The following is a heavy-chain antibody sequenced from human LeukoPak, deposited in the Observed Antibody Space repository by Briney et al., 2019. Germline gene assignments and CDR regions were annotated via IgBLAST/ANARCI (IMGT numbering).Heavy chain of an antibody. CDR3: ARGHSDGSRFDY. V-gene: IGHV4-59*01. D-gene: IGHD5-24*01. J-gene: IGHJ4*02. CDR2: IYYSGST. Sequence: SETLSLTCTVSGGSISSYYWSWIRQPPGKGLEWIGYIYYSGSTNYNPSLKSQVTISVDTSKNQFSLKLSSVTAADTAVYYCARGHSDGSRFDYWGQGTLVTVSS. CDR1: GGSISSYY.